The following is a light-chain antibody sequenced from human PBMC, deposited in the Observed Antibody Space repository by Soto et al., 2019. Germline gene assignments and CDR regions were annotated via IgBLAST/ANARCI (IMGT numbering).Light chain of an antibody. V-gene: IGLV2-14*01. J-gene: IGLJ3*02. CDR3: QSYTSKSTPWM. CDR1: FSDVGGYNY. CDR2: DVS. Sequence: QSALTQPASVSGSPGQSITISCSGTFSDVGGYNYVSWYQQHPGKAPKLIIYDVSNRPSGVSTRFSGSKSGNTASLTISGLQAEGEADYSCQSYTSKSTPWMFGGGTQLTVL.